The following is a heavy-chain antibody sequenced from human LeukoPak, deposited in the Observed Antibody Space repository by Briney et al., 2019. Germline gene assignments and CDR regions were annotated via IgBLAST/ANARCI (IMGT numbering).Heavy chain of an antibody. D-gene: IGHD3-22*01. J-gene: IGHJ4*02. V-gene: IGHV1-2*02. CDR3: ARGRMITMIVVAYFDY. CDR2: INPNSGGT. Sequence: ASVKVSCKASGYTFTGYYMHWVRQAPGQGLEWMGWINPNSGGTNYAQKFQGRVTMTRDTSISTAYMELSRLRSDDTAVYYCARGRMITMIVVAYFDYWGQGTLVTVSS. CDR1: GYTFTGYY.